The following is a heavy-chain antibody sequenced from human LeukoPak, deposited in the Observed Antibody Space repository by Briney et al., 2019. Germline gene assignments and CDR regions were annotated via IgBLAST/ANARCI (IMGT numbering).Heavy chain of an antibody. D-gene: IGHD2-8*01. CDR1: GFTFSSYS. CDR2: ISSSSSYI. V-gene: IGHV3-21*01. J-gene: IGHJ5*02. Sequence: GGSLRLSCAASGFTFSSYSMNWVRQAPGKGLVWVSSISSSSSYIYYADSVKGRFTISRDNAKNSLYLQMNSLRAEDTAVYYCARGLNPMVYATSSGFDPWGQGTLVTVSS. CDR3: ARGLNPMVYATSSGFDP.